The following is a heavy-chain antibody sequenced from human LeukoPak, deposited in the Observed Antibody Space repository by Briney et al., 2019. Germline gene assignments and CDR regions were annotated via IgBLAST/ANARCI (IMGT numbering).Heavy chain of an antibody. CDR1: GGSFSSYY. D-gene: IGHD2-21*01. CDR2: IYYSGST. J-gene: IGHJ4*02. CDR3: ASTSIDVVITQVIDC. V-gene: IGHV4-59*01. Sequence: SETLSLTCTVSGGSFSSYYMSWIRQPPGKGLEWIGYIYYSGSTNYNPSLKRRVSISVYTSTNQFSLKRSSVTAADTAVYYCASTSIDVVITQVIDCWGQGTLVTV.